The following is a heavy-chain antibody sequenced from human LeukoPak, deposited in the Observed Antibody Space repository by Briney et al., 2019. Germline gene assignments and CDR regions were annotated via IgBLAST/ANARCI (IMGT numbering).Heavy chain of an antibody. CDR2: IKSDGST. D-gene: IGHD3-22*01. V-gene: IGHV3-74*01. J-gene: IGHJ1*01. CDR1: GFTFSHYG. Sequence: PGGSLRLSCAAAGFTFSHYGMHWVRQAPGKGLVWVSRIKSDGSTNYADSVKGRFTISRDNAKNTVSLQMNSLRAEDTGVYYCARAPSEIGGYYPEYFRHWGQGTLVTVSS. CDR3: ARAPSEIGGYYPEYFRH.